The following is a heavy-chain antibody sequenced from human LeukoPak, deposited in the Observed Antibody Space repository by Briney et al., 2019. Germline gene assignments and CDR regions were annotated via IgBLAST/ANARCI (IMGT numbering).Heavy chain of an antibody. V-gene: IGHV1-18*01. D-gene: IGHD5/OR15-5a*01. J-gene: IGHJ4*02. Sequence: ASVKVSCKASDYTFTNYGISWVRQAPGQGLEWMGWISAYSGYTHYAQKIQGRVTVTTEASTSTAYMGLRSLTSYDTAVYYCARDAVSTTTAGGIDYWGQGTLVTVSS. CDR2: ISAYSGYT. CDR3: ARDAVSTTTAGGIDY. CDR1: DYTFTNYG.